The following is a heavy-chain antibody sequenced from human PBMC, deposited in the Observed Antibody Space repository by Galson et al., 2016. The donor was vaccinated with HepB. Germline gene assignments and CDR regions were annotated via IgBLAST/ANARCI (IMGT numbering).Heavy chain of an antibody. Sequence: SCKASGDSFRTSAFSWVRQAPGQGPEWMGGIIPITGAPKYAREFQGRVTISADESTSTAYLELSSLRSEETAVYYCASHSRYGSQPRDDHFYAMDVWGQGTSVTVSS. CDR2: IIPITGAP. V-gene: IGHV1-69*01. CDR3: ASHSRYGSQPRDDHFYAMDV. CDR1: GDSFRTSA. J-gene: IGHJ6*02. D-gene: IGHD3-16*02.